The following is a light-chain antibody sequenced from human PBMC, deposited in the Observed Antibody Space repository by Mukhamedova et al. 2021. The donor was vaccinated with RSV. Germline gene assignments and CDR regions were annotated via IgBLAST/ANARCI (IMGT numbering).Light chain of an antibody. Sequence: TISCTGTSSDVGGYNYVSWYQQHPGKAPKLMIYDVSNRPSGVSNRFSGSKSGNTASLTISWLQAEDEADYYCSSYTSSSTYVFGT. CDR1: SSDVGGYNY. CDR2: DVS. J-gene: IGLJ1*01. V-gene: IGLV2-14*04. CDR3: SSYTSSSTYV.